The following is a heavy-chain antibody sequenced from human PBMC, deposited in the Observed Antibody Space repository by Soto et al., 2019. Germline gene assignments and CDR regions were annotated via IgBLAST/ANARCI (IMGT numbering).Heavy chain of an antibody. Sequence: QVQLVESGGGVVQPGRSLRLSCAASGFTFSSYAMHWVRQAPGKGLEWVAVISYDGSNKYYADSVKGRFTISRDNSKTPLHLQMNSLRAEDTAVYYCARPLWRNDYNWGYFDLWGRGTLVTVSS. CDR3: ARPLWRNDYNWGYFDL. J-gene: IGHJ2*01. V-gene: IGHV3-30-3*01. CDR1: GFTFSSYA. CDR2: ISYDGSNK. D-gene: IGHD4-4*01.